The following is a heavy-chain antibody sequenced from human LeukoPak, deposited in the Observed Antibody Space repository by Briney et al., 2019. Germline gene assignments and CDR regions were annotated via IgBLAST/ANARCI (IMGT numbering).Heavy chain of an antibody. CDR2: ISGGGSYI. CDR1: GFTFSTYS. V-gene: IGHV3-21*01. D-gene: IGHD3-10*01. CDR3: ARDRVASGRFGEVAS. J-gene: IGHJ5*02. Sequence: GGSLRLSCAASGFTFSTYSMNWVRQAPGKGLEWVSFISGGGSYIYYAESVKGRFNISRDNAKNSLYLQMTSLRAEDTAIYYCARDRVASGRFGEVASWGQGTLVTVSS.